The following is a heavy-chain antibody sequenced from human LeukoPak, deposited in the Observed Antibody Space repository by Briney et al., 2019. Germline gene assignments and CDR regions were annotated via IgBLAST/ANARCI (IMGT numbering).Heavy chain of an antibody. CDR2: ISPNSGNT. CDR3: ARGTVGPLWFGGY. J-gene: IGHJ4*02. V-gene: IGHV1-8*01. D-gene: IGHD3-10*01. CDR1: GYTFTSYD. Sequence: GASVKVSCKTSGYTFTSYDINWVRQATGQGLEWMGWISPNSGNTGNAQKFQGRVTMTRNTSISTAYMELSSLRSEDTAVYYCARGTVGPLWFGGYWGQGTLATVSS.